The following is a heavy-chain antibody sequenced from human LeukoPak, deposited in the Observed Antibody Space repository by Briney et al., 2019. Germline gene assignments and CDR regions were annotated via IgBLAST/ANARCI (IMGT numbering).Heavy chain of an antibody. V-gene: IGHV3-23*01. CDR1: GFAFSVYA. Sequence: GGSLRPSCAASGFAFSVYAMSWLRQPPGKGLEWVSTINANSGTRSYAASVRGRFTISRDNSKNTLYLQLNTLRADDTATYYCAKPISGGLAVTADWFHPWGQGILVVVSS. CDR2: INANSGTR. D-gene: IGHD6-19*01. CDR3: AKPISGGLAVTADWFHP. J-gene: IGHJ5*01.